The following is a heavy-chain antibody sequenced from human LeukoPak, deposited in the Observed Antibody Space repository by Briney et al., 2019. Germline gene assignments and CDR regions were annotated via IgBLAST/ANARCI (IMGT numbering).Heavy chain of an antibody. CDR2: IYYSGST. V-gene: IGHV4-59*01. Sequence: SETLSLTCAVSSDSISGYYWSWIRQPPGEGLEWIGYIYYSGSTKYNPSLKSRVTISVDTSKNQFSLRLSSVTAADTAMYYCAREKYGGSNDYWGQGTLVTVSS. CDR1: SDSISGYY. J-gene: IGHJ4*02. D-gene: IGHD1-26*01. CDR3: AREKYGGSNDY.